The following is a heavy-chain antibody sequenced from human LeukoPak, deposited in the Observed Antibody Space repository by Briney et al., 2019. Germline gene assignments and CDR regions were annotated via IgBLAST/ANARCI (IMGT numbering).Heavy chain of an antibody. V-gene: IGHV4-30-2*01. CDR1: GGSISSGGYY. D-gene: IGHD3-3*01. CDR3: ARALDGVVLTFDY. Sequence: PSETLSLTCTVSGGSISSGGYYWSWIRQPPGKGLEWIGYIYHSGSTYYNPSLKSRATISVDRSKNQFSLKLSSVTAADTAVYYCARALDGVVLTFDYWGQGTLVTVSS. CDR2: IYHSGST. J-gene: IGHJ4*02.